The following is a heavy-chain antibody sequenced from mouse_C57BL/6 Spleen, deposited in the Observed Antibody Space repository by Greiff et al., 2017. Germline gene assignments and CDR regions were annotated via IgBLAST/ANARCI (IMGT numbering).Heavy chain of an antibody. CDR3: ARSDYDETWFAY. CDR2: FHPYNDDT. V-gene: IGHV1-47*01. Sequence: QVQLKESGAELVKPGASVKMSCKASGYTFTTYPIEWMKQNHGKSLEWIGNFHPYNDDTKYNEKFKGKATLTVEKSSITVYLELSRLTSYDSAVYYCARSDYDETWFAYWGQGTLVTVSA. D-gene: IGHD2-4*01. CDR1: GYTFTTYP. J-gene: IGHJ3*01.